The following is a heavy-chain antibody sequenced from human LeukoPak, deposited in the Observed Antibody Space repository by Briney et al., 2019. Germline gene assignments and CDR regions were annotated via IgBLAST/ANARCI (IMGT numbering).Heavy chain of an antibody. V-gene: IGHV3-23*01. CDR1: GFSFSTYG. J-gene: IGHJ6*04. D-gene: IGHD3-10*01. CDR2: ISGTGATT. CDR3: AKGLIEMVGGGHVGFYYYFGMDV. Sequence: GGSLRLSCAASGFSFSTYGMSWARQAPGKGLEWVSSISGTGATTYYADSVKGRFTISRDNSENTLYLQLHSLRAEDTAVYYCAKGLIEMVGGGHVGFYYYFGMDVWGKGTTVTVST.